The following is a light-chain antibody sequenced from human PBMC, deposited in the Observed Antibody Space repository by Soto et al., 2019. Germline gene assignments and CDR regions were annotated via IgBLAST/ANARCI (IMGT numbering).Light chain of an antibody. CDR3: PSYDSSLSGYV. J-gene: IGLJ1*01. CDR1: SSTIGAGYN. V-gene: IGLV1-40*01. Sequence: QSVLTQPPSVSGAPGQRVTISCTGSSSTIGAGYNVHWYQQPPGIAPKLLIYGNNNRPSGVPDRFSGSKSGTSASLAITGLQADDQADYYCPSYDSSLSGYVFGTGTKVTVL. CDR2: GNN.